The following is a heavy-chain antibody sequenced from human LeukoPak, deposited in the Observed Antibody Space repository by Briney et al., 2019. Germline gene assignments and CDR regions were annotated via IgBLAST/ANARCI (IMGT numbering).Heavy chain of an antibody. CDR1: GFSFSSYS. D-gene: IGHD1-26*01. V-gene: IGHV3-30*03. J-gene: IGHJ4*02. CDR3: ARDRVGATDYFDY. CDR2: ISYDGSNK. Sequence: GGSLRLSCAASGFSFSSYSMNWVRQAPGKGLEWVAVISYDGSNKYYADSVKGRFTISRDNSKNTLYLQMNSLRAEDTAVYYCARDRVGATDYFDYWGQGTLVTVSS.